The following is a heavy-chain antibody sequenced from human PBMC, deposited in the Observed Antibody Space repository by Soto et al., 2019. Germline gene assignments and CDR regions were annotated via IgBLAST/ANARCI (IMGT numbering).Heavy chain of an antibody. V-gene: IGHV1-69*02. Sequence: QVQLVQSGAEVKKPGSSVKVSCKASGGTFSCYTISWVRQAPGQGLEWMGRIIPILGIANYAQKFQGRVTITADKSTSTAYMELSSLRSEDTAVYYCALEDSSGWYTAWFDPWGQGTLVTVSS. D-gene: IGHD6-19*01. J-gene: IGHJ5*02. CDR2: IIPILGIA. CDR3: ALEDSSGWYTAWFDP. CDR1: GGTFSCYT.